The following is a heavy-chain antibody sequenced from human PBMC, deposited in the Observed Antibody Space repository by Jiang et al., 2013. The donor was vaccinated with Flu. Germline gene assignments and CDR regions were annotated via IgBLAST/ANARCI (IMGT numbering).Heavy chain of an antibody. CDR3: ARDPLPGAGTDAFDI. CDR2: ISSSSSYI. Sequence: GFTFSSYSMNWVRQAPGRGLEWVSSISSSSSYIYYADSVKGRFTISRDNAKNSLYLQMNSLRAEDTAVYYCARDPLPGAGTDAFDIWGQGTMVTVSS. D-gene: IGHD6-19*01. CDR1: GFTFSSYS. J-gene: IGHJ3*02. V-gene: IGHV3-21*01.